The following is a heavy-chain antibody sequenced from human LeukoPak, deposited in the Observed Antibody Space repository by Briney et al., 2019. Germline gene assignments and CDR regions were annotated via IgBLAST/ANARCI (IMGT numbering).Heavy chain of an antibody. CDR2: ISSSSTI. J-gene: IGHJ4*02. Sequence: PGGSLRLSCAASGFTFSSYSMNWVRQAPGKGLEWVPYISSSSTIYYADSVKGRFTISRDNSKNTLYLQMNSLRAEDTAVYYCAKAGFTMIVVVPDYWGQGTLVTVSS. V-gene: IGHV3-48*01. CDR1: GFTFSSYS. CDR3: AKAGFTMIVVVPDY. D-gene: IGHD3-22*01.